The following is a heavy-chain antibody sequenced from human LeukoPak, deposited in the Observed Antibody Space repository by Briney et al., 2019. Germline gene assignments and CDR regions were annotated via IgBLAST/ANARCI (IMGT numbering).Heavy chain of an antibody. J-gene: IGHJ4*02. CDR3: ARIGSYSGYDRYDY. V-gene: IGHV3-43*01. D-gene: IGHD5-12*01. Sequence: GGSLRLSCAASGFTFDDYTMHWVRQAPGKGLECVSLISWDGDSTYYADSVKGRFTISRDNAKNSLDLQMNSLRTEDTAVYYCARIGSYSGYDRYDYWGQGTLVTVSS. CDR1: GFTFDDYT. CDR2: ISWDGDST.